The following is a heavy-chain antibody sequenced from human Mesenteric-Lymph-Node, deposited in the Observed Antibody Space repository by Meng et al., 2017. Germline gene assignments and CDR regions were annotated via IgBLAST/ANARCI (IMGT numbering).Heavy chain of an antibody. V-gene: IGHV3-23*01. D-gene: IGHD3-3*01. CDR2: INRGGGRT. Sequence: GESLKISCAASGFTFSSYAMSWVRQAPGKGLEWVSSINRGGGRTYYVDSVKGRFTTLRDSSKNTLSLQMNSLRAEDTAVYYCAKDIFESGSSFDYWGQGTQVTVSS. J-gene: IGHJ4*02. CDR3: AKDIFESGSSFDY. CDR1: GFTFSSYA.